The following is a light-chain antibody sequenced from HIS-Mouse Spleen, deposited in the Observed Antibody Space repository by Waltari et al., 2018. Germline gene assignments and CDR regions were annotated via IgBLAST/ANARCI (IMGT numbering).Light chain of an antibody. CDR1: PSVLYSSNNKNY. CDR2: WAS. V-gene: IGKV4-1*01. J-gene: IGKJ2*01. Sequence: DIVMTQSPDSLAVSLGERATINCKSSPSVLYSSNNKNYLAWYQQKPGQPPKLLIYWASTRESGVPDRVSGSGSGTDFTLTISSLQAEDVAVYYCQQYYSTPYTFGQGTKLEIK. CDR3: QQYYSTPYT.